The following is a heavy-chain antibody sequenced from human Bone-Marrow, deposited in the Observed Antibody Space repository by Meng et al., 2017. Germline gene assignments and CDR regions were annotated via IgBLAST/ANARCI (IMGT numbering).Heavy chain of an antibody. CDR1: GFTFSSYS. Sequence: GESLKISCAASGFTFSSYSMNWVRQAPGKGLEWVSSISSSSSYIYYADSVKGRFTISRDNDKNSLYLQMNSLRAEDTAVYYCARERLYGSGSYNHWGQGTMVTVSS. CDR3: ARERLYGSGSYNH. J-gene: IGHJ3*01. V-gene: IGHV3-21*01. CDR2: ISSSSSYI. D-gene: IGHD3-10*01.